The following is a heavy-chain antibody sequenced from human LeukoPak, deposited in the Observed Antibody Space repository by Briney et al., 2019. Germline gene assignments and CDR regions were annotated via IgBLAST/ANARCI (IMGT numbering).Heavy chain of an antibody. V-gene: IGHV3-48*04. J-gene: IGHJ3*02. CDR3: AISSYDAFDI. Sequence: GGSLRLSCVASGFTFSSYWMHWVRHAPGKGLEWVSYISSSGSTIYYADPVKGRFTISRDNAKNSLYLQMNSLRAEDTAVYYCAISSYDAFDIWGQGTMVTVSS. CDR2: ISSSGSTI. CDR1: GFTFSSYW. D-gene: IGHD2/OR15-2a*01.